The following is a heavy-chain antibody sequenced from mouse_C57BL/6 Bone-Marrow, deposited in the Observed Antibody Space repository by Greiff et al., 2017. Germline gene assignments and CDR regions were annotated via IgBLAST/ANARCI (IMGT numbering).Heavy chain of an antibody. D-gene: IGHD2-4*01. CDR1: GYSFTDYN. V-gene: IGHV1-39*01. J-gene: IGHJ4*01. CDR3: ARGYDYDYAMDY. Sequence: EVQLQESGPELVKPGASVKISCKASGYSFTDYNMNWVKQSNGKSLEWIGVINPNYGTTSYNQKFKGKATLTVAQSSSTAYMQLNSLTSEDSSVYYCARGYDYDYAMDYWGQGTSVTVSS. CDR2: INPNYGTT.